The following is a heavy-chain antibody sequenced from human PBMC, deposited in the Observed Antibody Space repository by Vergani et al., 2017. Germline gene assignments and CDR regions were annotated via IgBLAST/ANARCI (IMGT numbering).Heavy chain of an antibody. D-gene: IGHD3-22*01. V-gene: IGHV3-23*01. J-gene: IGHJ4*02. CDR1: GFTFSSYA. Sequence: EVQLLESGGGLVQPGGSLRLSCAASGFTFSSYAMSWVRQAPGKGLEWVSAISGSGGSTYYADSVKGRFTISRDNSKNTLYLQMNSLRAEDTAVYYCAKDRRWTRMMVPYYVDYWGQGTLVTVSS. CDR2: ISGSGGST. CDR3: AKDRRWTRMMVPYYVDY.